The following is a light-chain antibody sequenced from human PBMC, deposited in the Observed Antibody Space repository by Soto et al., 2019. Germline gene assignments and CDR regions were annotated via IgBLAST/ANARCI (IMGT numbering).Light chain of an antibody. CDR1: HDISTY. CDR2: EAS. CDR3: QQHNSFSIT. Sequence: DIQLTQSPSLLSASVGDRVTITCRASHDISTYLAWYQQKPGKAPKLMIYEASTLQSGVPSRFSGSGSGTEFILTITSLQPDDFGTYYCQQHNSFSITFGQGTRLEIK. V-gene: IGKV1-9*01. J-gene: IGKJ5*01.